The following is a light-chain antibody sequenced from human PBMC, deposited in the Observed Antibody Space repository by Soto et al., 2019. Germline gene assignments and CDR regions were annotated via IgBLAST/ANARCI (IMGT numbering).Light chain of an antibody. CDR3: QQYHLWPT. Sequence: EIVMTQSPATLSVSPGERATLSCRASQSVSSNLAWYQQKPGQAPRLLIHGASTGVTGLPARFSGSGSGTEFTLTIGRLQSEDFAAYFGQQYHLWPTFGQGTKVEF. J-gene: IGKJ1*01. V-gene: IGKV3-15*01. CDR2: GAS. CDR1: QSVSSN.